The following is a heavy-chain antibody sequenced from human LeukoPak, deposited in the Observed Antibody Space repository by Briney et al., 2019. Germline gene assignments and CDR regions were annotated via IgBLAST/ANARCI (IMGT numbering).Heavy chain of an antibody. D-gene: IGHD5-24*01. CDR3: ATRDGSY. V-gene: IGHV4-38-2*02. CDR2: IYHSGTT. J-gene: IGHJ4*02. CDR1: GYSISSGYF. Sequence: SETLSLTCTVSGYSISSGYFWGWIRPPPGKGLEWIGSIYHSGTTYYNPSLKSRVTISVDTSKNQFSLKVSSVTAADTAVYYWATRDGSYWGQGTLVTVSS.